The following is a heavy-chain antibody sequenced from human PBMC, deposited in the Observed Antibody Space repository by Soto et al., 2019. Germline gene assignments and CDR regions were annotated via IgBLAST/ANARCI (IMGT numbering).Heavy chain of an antibody. D-gene: IGHD3-22*01. Sequence: GGSLRLSCAASGFMFNSYGMHWVRQAPGKGLEWMGVISLDGNQKYYADSVQGRVTISRDNSKNMLFLQMNSLRAEDTAVYYCATYYYDSGGYYTIPGYWGQGTLVTVSS. CDR1: GFMFNSYG. CDR3: ATYYYDSGGYYTIPGY. V-gene: IGHV3-30*03. J-gene: IGHJ4*02. CDR2: ISLDGNQK.